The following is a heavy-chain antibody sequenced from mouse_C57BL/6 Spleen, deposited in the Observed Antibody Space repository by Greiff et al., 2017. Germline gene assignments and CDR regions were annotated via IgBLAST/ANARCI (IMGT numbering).Heavy chain of an antibody. D-gene: IGHD2-4*01. Sequence: QVQLQQSGAELVRPGSSVKLSCKASGYTFTSYWMDWVKQRPGQGLEWIGNIYPSDSETHYNQKFKDKATLTVDKSSSTAYMQLSSLTSEDSAVYYCARSDSRRYFDYWGQGTTLTVSS. V-gene: IGHV1-61*01. CDR2: IYPSDSET. CDR1: GYTFTSYW. CDR3: ARSDSRRYFDY. J-gene: IGHJ2*01.